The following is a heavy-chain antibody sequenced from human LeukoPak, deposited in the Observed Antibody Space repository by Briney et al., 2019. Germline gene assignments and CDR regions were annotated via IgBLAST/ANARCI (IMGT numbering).Heavy chain of an antibody. CDR2: IYYSGST. CDR3: ARLYYDSSGYYQICYFDY. J-gene: IGHJ4*02. D-gene: IGHD3-22*01. Sequence: KPSETLSLTCTVSGGSISSSSYYWGWIRQPPGKGLEWIGSIYYSGSTYYNPSLKSRVTISVDTSKNQFSLNLSSVTAADTAVYYCARLYYDSSGYYQICYFDYWGQGTLVIVSS. CDR1: GGSISSSSYY. V-gene: IGHV4-39*01.